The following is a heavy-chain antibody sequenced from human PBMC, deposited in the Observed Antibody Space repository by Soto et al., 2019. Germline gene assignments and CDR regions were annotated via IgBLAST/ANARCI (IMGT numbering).Heavy chain of an antibody. J-gene: IGHJ5*02. V-gene: IGHV4-34*01. CDR3: ARGLVIIAARRGWFDP. D-gene: IGHD6-6*01. CDR1: GGSFSGYY. Sequence: SETLSLTCAVYGGSFSGYYWSWIRQPPGKGLEWIGEINHSGSTNYNPSLKSRVTISVDTSKNQFSLKLSSVTAADTAVYYCARGLVIIAARRGWFDPWGQGXLVTVSS. CDR2: INHSGST.